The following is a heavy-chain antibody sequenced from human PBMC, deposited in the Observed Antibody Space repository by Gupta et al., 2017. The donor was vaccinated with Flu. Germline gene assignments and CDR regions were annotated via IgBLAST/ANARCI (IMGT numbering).Heavy chain of an antibody. V-gene: IGHV3-30*18. J-gene: IGHJ3*01. CDR2: ISYDGSNK. D-gene: IGHD1-14*01. Sequence: QVQVVESGGGVVPPGRSLRLSCAASGFTFSNHGMHWVRQAPGKGLEWVADISYDGSNKNYVDSVKGRFTISRDNAKNTLYLQMNSLRPEDTAVFYCAKVFSELNRWDAFDVWGPGTMVTVSS. CDR3: AKVFSELNRWDAFDV. CDR1: GFTFSNHG.